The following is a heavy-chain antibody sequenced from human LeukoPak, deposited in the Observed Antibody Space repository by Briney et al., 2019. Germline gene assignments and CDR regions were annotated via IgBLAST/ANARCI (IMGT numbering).Heavy chain of an antibody. Sequence: PGGSLRLSCAASGFTFSSYAMYWVRQAPGKRLEYVSSISSNGGGTYYANSVKGRFTISRDNSKNTLFLQMGSLRAEDMAVYYCARVTAGGVFDYWGQGTLVTVSS. CDR3: ARVTAGGVFDY. CDR2: ISSNGGGT. D-gene: IGHD3-16*01. CDR1: GFTFSSYA. V-gene: IGHV3-64*01. J-gene: IGHJ4*02.